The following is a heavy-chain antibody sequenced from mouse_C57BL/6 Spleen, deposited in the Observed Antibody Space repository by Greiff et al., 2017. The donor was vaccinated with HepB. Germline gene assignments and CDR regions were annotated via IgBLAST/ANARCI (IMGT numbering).Heavy chain of an antibody. J-gene: IGHJ4*01. Sequence: EVKLVESGGDLVKPGGSLKLSCAASGFTFSSYGMSWVRQTPDKRLEWVATISSGGSYTYYPDSVKGRFTISRDNAKNTLYLQMSSLKSEDTAMYYCASRGLLGAMDYWGQGTSVTVSS. D-gene: IGHD2-3*01. CDR2: ISSGGSYT. V-gene: IGHV5-6*02. CDR3: ASRGLLGAMDY. CDR1: GFTFSSYG.